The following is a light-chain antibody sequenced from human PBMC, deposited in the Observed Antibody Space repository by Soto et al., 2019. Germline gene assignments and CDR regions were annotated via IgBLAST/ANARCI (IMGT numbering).Light chain of an antibody. CDR1: SANIGSNY. Sequence: QSVLTQPPSVSAAPGQDVTSSCSGSSANIGSNYVSWYQHLPGAAPKLLIYDNTKRPSGIPDRFSGSKSGTSATLGITGLQTGDEADYYCGTWASSLSAGVFGTGTKVTVL. CDR3: GTWASSLSAGV. V-gene: IGLV1-51*01. J-gene: IGLJ1*01. CDR2: DNT.